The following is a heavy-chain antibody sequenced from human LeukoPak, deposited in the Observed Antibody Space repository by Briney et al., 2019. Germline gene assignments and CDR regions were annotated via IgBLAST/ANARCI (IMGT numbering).Heavy chain of an antibody. D-gene: IGHD3-10*01. CDR3: ARGINWFDS. J-gene: IGHJ5*01. CDR1: GYTSADYW. CDR2: IKPDSGAT. Sequence: ASVKVSCKAPGYTSADYWIHWVRQAPGQGLEWMGWIKPDSGATDYAQTYQGRVTLIRDTSISTAYMELSGLRSDDTAIYYCARGINWFDSWGQGTLVTVSS. V-gene: IGHV1-2*02.